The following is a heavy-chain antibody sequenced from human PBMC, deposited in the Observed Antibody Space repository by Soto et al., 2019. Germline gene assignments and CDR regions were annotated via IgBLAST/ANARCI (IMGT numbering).Heavy chain of an antibody. CDR1: GGSISSYY. D-gene: IGHD3-9*01. Sequence: SETLSLTCTVSGGSISSYYWSWIRQPAGKGLEWIGRIYTSGSTNYNPSLKSRVTMSVDTSKNQFSLKLSSVTAADTATYYCAHAYDILTGYYFSHFDYWGQGTLVTVSS. V-gene: IGHV4-4*07. CDR2: IYTSGST. J-gene: IGHJ4*02. CDR3: AHAYDILTGYYFSHFDY.